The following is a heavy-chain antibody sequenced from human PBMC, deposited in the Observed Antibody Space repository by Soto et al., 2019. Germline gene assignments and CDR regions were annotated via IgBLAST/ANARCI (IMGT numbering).Heavy chain of an antibody. Sequence: EVQLVESGGGLVQPGGSLRLSCAASGFTFRNYWMHWVRHAPGKGLVWVSRVNSDGDTTYYADSVKGRFTISRDNAKNTLHLQMNSLGAEDTAVYYCASNYAYAEGYYFYGIDVWGQGTTVTVSS. CDR2: VNSDGDTT. CDR1: GFTFRNYW. CDR3: ASNYAYAEGYYFYGIDV. D-gene: IGHD3-16*01. J-gene: IGHJ6*02. V-gene: IGHV3-74*01.